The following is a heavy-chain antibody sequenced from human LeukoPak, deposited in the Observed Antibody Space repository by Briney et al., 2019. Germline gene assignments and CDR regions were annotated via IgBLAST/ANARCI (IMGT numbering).Heavy chain of an antibody. D-gene: IGHD3-3*01. V-gene: IGHV3-7*03. CDR3: ARAPGYDFWSGYYQRVRYYYYGMDV. J-gene: IGHJ6*02. Sequence: GSLRLSCAASGFTFSSYWMSWVRQAPGKGLEWVANIKQDGSEKYYVDSVKGRFTISRDNAKNSLYLQMNCLRAEDTAAYYCARAPGYDFWSGYYQRVRYYYYGMDVWGQGTTVTVSS. CDR1: GFTFSSYW. CDR2: IKQDGSEK.